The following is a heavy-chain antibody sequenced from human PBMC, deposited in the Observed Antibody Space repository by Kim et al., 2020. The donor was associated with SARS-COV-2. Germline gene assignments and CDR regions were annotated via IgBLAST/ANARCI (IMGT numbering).Heavy chain of an antibody. V-gene: IGHV1-2*02. CDR1: GYTFTGYY. Sequence: ASVKVSCKASGYTFTGYYMHWVRQAPGQGLEWMGWINPNSGGTNYAQKFQGRVTMTRDTSISTAYMELSRLRSDDTAVYYCARELVTGTPFNYYYYGMDVWGQGTTVTVSS. J-gene: IGHJ6*02. D-gene: IGHD1-20*01. CDR3: ARELVTGTPFNYYYYGMDV. CDR2: INPNSGGT.